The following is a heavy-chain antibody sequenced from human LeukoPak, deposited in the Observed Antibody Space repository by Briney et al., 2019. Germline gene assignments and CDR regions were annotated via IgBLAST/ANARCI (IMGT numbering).Heavy chain of an antibody. Sequence: ASVKVSCKASGYTFTSYAMHWVRQAPGQRLEWMGWINAGNGNTKYSQKFQGRVTITRDTSASTAYMELSSLRSEDTAVYYCAREGVERITMIVVAHFDYWGQGTLVTVSS. D-gene: IGHD3-22*01. CDR3: AREGVERITMIVVAHFDY. V-gene: IGHV1-3*01. CDR1: GYTFTSYA. CDR2: INAGNGNT. J-gene: IGHJ4*02.